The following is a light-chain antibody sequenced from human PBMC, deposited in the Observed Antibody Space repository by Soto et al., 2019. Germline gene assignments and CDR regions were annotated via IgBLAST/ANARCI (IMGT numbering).Light chain of an antibody. J-gene: IGKJ1*01. CDR1: QSVGRN. CDR3: HQYNYWPRS. Sequence: EIVFTQSPATLSVSPGERATLSCRASQSVGRNLAWYHQKPGQTPRLLIYGVSTRATGVPDRFSGSGSGTDFTLTISSXQSEDFALYYCHQYNYWPRSFGQGTKVDIK. V-gene: IGKV3-15*01. CDR2: GVS.